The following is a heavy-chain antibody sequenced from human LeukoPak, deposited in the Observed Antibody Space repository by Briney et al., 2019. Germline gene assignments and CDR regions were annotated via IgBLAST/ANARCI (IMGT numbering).Heavy chain of an antibody. V-gene: IGHV3-74*01. Sequence: PGGSLRLSCTSSGFTFSSYWMHWVRQAPGKGLVWVSRINSDMSTTTYADSVKGRFTISRDNAKNSLYLQMNGLRAEDTAVYYCAREGSSAYWSFDYWGQGTLVTVSS. CDR3: AREGSSAYWSFDY. D-gene: IGHD3-22*01. CDR2: INSDMSTT. CDR1: GFTFSSYW. J-gene: IGHJ4*02.